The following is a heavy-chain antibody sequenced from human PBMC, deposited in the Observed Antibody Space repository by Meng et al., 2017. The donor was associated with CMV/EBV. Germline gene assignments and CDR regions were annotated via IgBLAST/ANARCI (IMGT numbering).Heavy chain of an antibody. CDR1: VGTFSSYA. D-gene: IGHD5-12*01. V-gene: IGHV1-69*05. Sequence: SVKVSCKASVGTFSSYAISWVRQAPGQGLEWMGGIIPIFGTANYAQKFQGRVTITTDESTSTAYMELSSLRSEDTAVYYCARGGFIVATILVVQNWFDPWGQGTLVTVSS. J-gene: IGHJ5*02. CDR2: IIPIFGTA. CDR3: ARGGFIVATILVVQNWFDP.